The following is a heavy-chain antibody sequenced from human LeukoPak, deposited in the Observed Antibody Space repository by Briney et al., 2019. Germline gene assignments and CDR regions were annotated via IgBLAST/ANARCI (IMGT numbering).Heavy chain of an antibody. V-gene: IGHV3-21*01. CDR3: ARGDDSVATKGWVDY. CDR2: VSGSGAHT. Sequence: GGSLRLSCAASGFAFSSYAMTWVRQAPGKGLQWVSAVSGSGAHTYYADSVKGRFTISRDNAKNSLYLQMNSLRAEDTAVYYCARGDDSVATKGWVDYWGQGTLVTVSS. J-gene: IGHJ4*02. D-gene: IGHD5-12*01. CDR1: GFAFSSYA.